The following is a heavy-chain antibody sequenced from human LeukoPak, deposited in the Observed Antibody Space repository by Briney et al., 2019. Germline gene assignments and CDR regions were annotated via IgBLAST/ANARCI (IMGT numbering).Heavy chain of an antibody. Sequence: GGSLRLSCAVSGFTFSNYAMSWVRQSPGEGLEWVSVISGSGDSTFYIDFVKGRFTISRDNSRNTLYLQMNSLRAEDTAIYYCVRDRPRIATPGALFDYWGQGTLVTVSS. CDR1: GFTFSNYA. J-gene: IGHJ4*02. CDR2: ISGSGDST. D-gene: IGHD6-13*01. CDR3: VRDRPRIATPGALFDY. V-gene: IGHV3-23*01.